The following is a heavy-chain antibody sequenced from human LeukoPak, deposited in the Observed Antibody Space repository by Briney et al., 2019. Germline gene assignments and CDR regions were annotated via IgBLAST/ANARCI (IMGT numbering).Heavy chain of an antibody. CDR1: GGSISSSSYY. J-gene: IGHJ4*02. V-gene: IGHV4-39*07. D-gene: IGHD6-19*01. CDR3: GSGWYPHFDY. Sequence: SETLSLTCTVSGGSISSSSYYWGWIRQPPGKGLEWIGSIYYSGSTYYNPSLKSRVTISVDTSKNQFSLKLSSVTAADTAVYYCGSGWYPHFDYWGQGTLVTVSS. CDR2: IYYSGST.